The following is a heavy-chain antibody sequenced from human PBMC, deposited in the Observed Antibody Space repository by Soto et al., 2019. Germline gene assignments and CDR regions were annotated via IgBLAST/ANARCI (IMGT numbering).Heavy chain of an antibody. CDR1: GGSISSGGYY. J-gene: IGHJ5*02. Sequence: SETRSLTCTVSGGSISSGGYYWSWILHPPGKGLEWIGYIYYSVSTYYNPSLKSRLTIAVDTSKNQFSLKLSSVTAADTAVYYWARDRERLNWFEPWGKGSLVTVSS. D-gene: IGHD6-25*01. CDR3: ARDRERLNWFEP. CDR2: IYYSVST. V-gene: IGHV4-30-4*01.